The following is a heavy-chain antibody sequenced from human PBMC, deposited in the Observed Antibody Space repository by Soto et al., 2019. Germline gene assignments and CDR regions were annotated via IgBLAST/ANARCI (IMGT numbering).Heavy chain of an antibody. CDR1: GFTFSDHY. D-gene: IGHD3-10*01. Sequence: EVQLVESGGGLVQPGGSLRLSCAASGFTFSDHYMDWVRQAPGKGLEWVGRTRNKANSYTTEYAASVKGRFTISRDDSKNSLYLQMNSLKAEDTAVYYCARIPYFGFPSMDVWGKGTTVTVSS. CDR2: TRNKANSYTT. V-gene: IGHV3-72*01. CDR3: ARIPYFGFPSMDV. J-gene: IGHJ6*03.